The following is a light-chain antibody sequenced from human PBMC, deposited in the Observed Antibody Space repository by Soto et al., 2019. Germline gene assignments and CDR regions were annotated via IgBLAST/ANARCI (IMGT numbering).Light chain of an antibody. Sequence: EIVLTQSPATLSLSPGERGTLSCRASESVTNYLAWYQQKPGQAPRLLVYDVSNRATGIPARFSGGGSGTDFTLTIRNLEPEDFAVYYCQQRSDWPWTFGKGTKVDIK. CDR3: QQRSDWPWT. V-gene: IGKV3-11*01. J-gene: IGKJ1*01. CDR2: DVS. CDR1: ESVTNY.